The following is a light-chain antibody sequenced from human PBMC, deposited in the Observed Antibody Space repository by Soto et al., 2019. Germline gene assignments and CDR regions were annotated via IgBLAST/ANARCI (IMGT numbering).Light chain of an antibody. Sequence: EIVLTQSPGTLSLSPGERATLSCRASQNVGVRLAWYQHKPGQAHSLLIYEAYNRAAGIQGRFSGSGSGTEFTLTIRSLQSEDFAVYYCQQHDSWPRTFGQGTKVDI. V-gene: IGKV3D-15*01. CDR1: QNVGVR. CDR3: QQHDSWPRT. CDR2: EAY. J-gene: IGKJ1*01.